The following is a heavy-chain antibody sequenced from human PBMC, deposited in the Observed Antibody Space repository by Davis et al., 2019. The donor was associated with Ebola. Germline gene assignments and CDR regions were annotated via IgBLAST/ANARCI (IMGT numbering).Heavy chain of an antibody. CDR1: GFTFSTSW. Sequence: HTGGSLRLSCAASGFTFSTSWMHWVRQAPGKGLVWVSRINADGTTTTYADSVKGRFTISRDNAKNTLYLQMNSLRAEDTAVYYCAREEGDDYGDYWGQGTLVTVSS. CDR2: INADGTTT. J-gene: IGHJ4*02. D-gene: IGHD2-21*01. V-gene: IGHV3-74*01. CDR3: AREEGDDYGDY.